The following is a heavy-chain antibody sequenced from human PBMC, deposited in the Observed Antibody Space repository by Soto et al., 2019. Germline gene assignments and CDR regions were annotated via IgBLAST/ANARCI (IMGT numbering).Heavy chain of an antibody. V-gene: IGHV3-48*02. CDR1: GFTFSSHS. CDR3: ARDSGRDFYFDV. D-gene: IGHD3-10*01. Sequence: EVQLVESGGNLVQPGGSLRLSCAASGFTFSSHSMNWVRQAPGKGLEWVSYISSSGGSTYYADSVKGRFTISRDNAENSLSMQMNSLRDEDTAVYYCARDSGRDFYFDVWGPGTLVTVSS. CDR2: ISSSGGST. J-gene: IGHJ2*01.